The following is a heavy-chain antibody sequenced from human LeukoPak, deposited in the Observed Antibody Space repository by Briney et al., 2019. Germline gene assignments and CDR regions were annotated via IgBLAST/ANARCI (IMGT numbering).Heavy chain of an antibody. Sequence: SETLSLTCTVSGGSISSSSYYWGWIRQPPGKGLEWIGSIYYSGSTYYNPSLKSRVTISVDTSKNQFSLKLSSVTAADTAVYYCARWGRTTVTTSSAVDIWGQGTMVTVSS. D-gene: IGHD4-17*01. CDR2: IYYSGST. CDR3: ARWGRTTVTTSSAVDI. V-gene: IGHV4-39*01. CDR1: GGSISSSSYY. J-gene: IGHJ3*02.